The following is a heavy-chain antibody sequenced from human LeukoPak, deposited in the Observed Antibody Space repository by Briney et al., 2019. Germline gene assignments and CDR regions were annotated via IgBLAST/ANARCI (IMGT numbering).Heavy chain of an antibody. Sequence: PSETLSLTCTVSGGSISSSSYYCGWIRQPPGKGLEWIGAIYYSGRTYHNPSLKSRVTISVDTSKNQFSLRLSSVTAADTAVYYSARLASGSYGPLTPFDYWGQGTLVTVSS. CDR2: IYYSGRT. CDR1: GGSISSSSYY. CDR3: ARLASGSYGPLTPFDY. J-gene: IGHJ4*02. V-gene: IGHV4-39*01. D-gene: IGHD1-26*01.